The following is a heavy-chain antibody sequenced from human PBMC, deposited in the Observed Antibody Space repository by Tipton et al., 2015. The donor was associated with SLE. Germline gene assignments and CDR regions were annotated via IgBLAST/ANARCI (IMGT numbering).Heavy chain of an antibody. D-gene: IGHD6-13*01. J-gene: IGHJ4*02. V-gene: IGHV4-39*01. CDR3: ARGEYSSSWSPFDY. CDR1: GGSISSSSYY. Sequence: TLSLTCTVSGGSISSSSYYWGWIRQPPGKGLEWIGSIYYSGSTYYNPSLKSRVTISVDTSKNQFSLKLSSVTAAGTAVYYCARGEYSSSWSPFDYWGQGTLVTVSS. CDR2: IYYSGST.